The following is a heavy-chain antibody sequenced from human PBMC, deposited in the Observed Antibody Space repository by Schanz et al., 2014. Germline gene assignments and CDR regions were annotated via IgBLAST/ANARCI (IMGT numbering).Heavy chain of an antibody. CDR1: DGSISSSSYY. V-gene: IGHV4-39*01. CDR2: IYQSGTT. Sequence: QVQLQESGPGLVKPSENLSLTCTVSDGSISSSSYYWGWIRQPPGKGLEWIGSIYQSGTTYYSPSLKGRVTISVDTSKTQYPLKLSSVTAADTAVYYCARPGGSSWSFAYWGLGRLVIVSS. D-gene: IGHD6-13*01. CDR3: ARPGGSSWSFAY. J-gene: IGHJ4*02.